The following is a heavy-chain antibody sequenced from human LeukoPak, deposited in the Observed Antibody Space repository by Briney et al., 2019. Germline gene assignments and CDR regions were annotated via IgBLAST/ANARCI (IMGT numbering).Heavy chain of an antibody. CDR1: GYTFTYYY. Sequence: ASVKLSCKASGYTFTYYYMHWVRQAPGQGLEWMGWINPNSGGTNYAQKFQGWVTMTRDTSISTAYMELNRLRSDDTAVYYCARDQASAAVGTVYYYHGMDVWGQGTTVTVSS. CDR3: ARDQASAAVGTVYYYHGMDV. V-gene: IGHV1-2*04. J-gene: IGHJ6*02. CDR2: INPNSGGT. D-gene: IGHD6-13*01.